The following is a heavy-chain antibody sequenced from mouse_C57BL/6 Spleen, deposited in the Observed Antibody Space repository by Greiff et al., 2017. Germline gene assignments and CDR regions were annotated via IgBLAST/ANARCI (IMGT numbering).Heavy chain of an antibody. CDR1: GFSFNTYA. CDR2: IRSKSNNYAT. D-gene: IGHD1-1*01. CDR3: VRQLPMYY. V-gene: IGHV10-1*01. Sequence: EVKLMESGGGLVQPKGSLKLSCAASGFSFNTYAMNWVRQAPGKGLEWVASIRSKSNNYATYYADSVKDRITISRDDSESMLYLQMNNLKTEDTARYYFVRQLPMYYWGQGTSVTVSA. J-gene: IGHJ4*01.